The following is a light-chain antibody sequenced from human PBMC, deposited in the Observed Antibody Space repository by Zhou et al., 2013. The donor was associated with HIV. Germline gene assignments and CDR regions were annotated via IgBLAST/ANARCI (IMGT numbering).Light chain of an antibody. CDR3: QQRSDWPRSIT. Sequence: VLTQSPATLSLSPGERATLSCRASESVSNNVAWYQLKPGQAPRLVIYDASNRATGIPTRFSGSGSGTHFTLTIGSLETDDFALYYCQQRSDWPRSITFGQGTRLDIK. CDR1: ESVSNN. V-gene: IGKV3-11*01. J-gene: IGKJ5*01. CDR2: DAS.